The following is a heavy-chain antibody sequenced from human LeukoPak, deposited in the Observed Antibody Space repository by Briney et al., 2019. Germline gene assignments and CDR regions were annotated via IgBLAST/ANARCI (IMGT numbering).Heavy chain of an antibody. CDR1: GFTFSSYS. V-gene: IGHV3-21*01. CDR3: ARATAVTGGY. CDR2: ISSISRYI. J-gene: IGHJ4*02. Sequence: GGSLRLSCAASGFTFSSYSMNWVRQAPGKGLECVSSISSISRYIYYADSVKGRFTISRDNAKNSLYLQMNSLRAEDAAVYYCARATAVTGGYWGQGTLVTVSS. D-gene: IGHD6-19*01.